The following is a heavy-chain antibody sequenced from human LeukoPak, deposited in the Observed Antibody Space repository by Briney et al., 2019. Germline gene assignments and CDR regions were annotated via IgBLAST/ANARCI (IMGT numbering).Heavy chain of an antibody. J-gene: IGHJ4*02. CDR2: INPSGGST. D-gene: IGHD5-24*01. CDR3: ARGKEKATITGGPDY. V-gene: IGHV1-46*01. CDR1: GYTFTSYY. Sequence: ASVKVSCKASGYTFTSYYMHWVRQAPGQGLEWMGIINPSGGSTSYAQKFRGRVTMTRDTSTTTVYMELTSLKSDDTAVYYCARGKEKATITGGPDYWGQGTLVTVSS.